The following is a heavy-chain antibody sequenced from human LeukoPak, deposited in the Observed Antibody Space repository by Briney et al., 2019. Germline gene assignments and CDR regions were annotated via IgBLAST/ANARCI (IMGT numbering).Heavy chain of an antibody. J-gene: IGHJ4*02. Sequence: GGSLRLSCAASGFTFSSYEMNWVRQAPGKGLEWVSYISSSGSTIYYADSVKGRFTISRDNAKNSLYLQMNGLRAEDTAVYYCARVSSIVVVTAIVPFFDYWGQGTLVTVSS. CDR3: ARVSSIVVVTAIVPFFDY. V-gene: IGHV3-48*03. CDR2: ISSSGSTI. CDR1: GFTFSSYE. D-gene: IGHD2-21*02.